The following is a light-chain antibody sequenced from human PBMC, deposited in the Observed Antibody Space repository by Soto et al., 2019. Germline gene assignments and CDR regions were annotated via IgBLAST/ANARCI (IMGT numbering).Light chain of an antibody. CDR1: SSDVGGYNY. CDR3: SSYTSSSTLEV. CDR2: DVS. V-gene: IGLV2-14*01. Sequence: QSALTQPASVSGSPGQSITISCTGTSSDVGGYNYVSWYQQHPGKAPKLMIYDVSNRPSGVSNRFSGSKSGNTASLTISGLQAEDEAHYYCSSYTSSSTLEVFGTGTKLTVL. J-gene: IGLJ1*01.